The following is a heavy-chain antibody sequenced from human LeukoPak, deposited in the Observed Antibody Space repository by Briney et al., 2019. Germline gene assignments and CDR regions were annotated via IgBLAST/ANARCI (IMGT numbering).Heavy chain of an antibody. CDR3: ARDSGDQRWLQLHYFDY. Sequence: GGSLRLSCAASRFTFSSYSMNWVRQAPGKGLEWVSSISCSGSYIYYADSVKGRFTISRDNAKHSLYLQMNSLRAEDTAVYYCARDSGDQRWLQLHYFDYWGQGTLVTVSS. D-gene: IGHD5-24*01. J-gene: IGHJ4*02. CDR1: RFTFSSYS. CDR2: ISCSGSYI. V-gene: IGHV3-21*01.